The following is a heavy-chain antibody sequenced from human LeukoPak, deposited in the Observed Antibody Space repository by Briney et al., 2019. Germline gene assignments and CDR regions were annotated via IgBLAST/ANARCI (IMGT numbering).Heavy chain of an antibody. Sequence: GGSLRLSCAASAFTFSSYGMHWVRQAPGKGLEWVAFNRYDGSNKYYADSVKGRFTISRDNSKNTLYLQMNTLRAEDTAVYYCARDRHKYNYDSGGYPPYWGQGTLVTVSS. D-gene: IGHD3-22*01. J-gene: IGHJ4*02. CDR3: ARDRHKYNYDSGGYPPY. CDR1: AFTFSSYG. V-gene: IGHV3-30*02. CDR2: NRYDGSNK.